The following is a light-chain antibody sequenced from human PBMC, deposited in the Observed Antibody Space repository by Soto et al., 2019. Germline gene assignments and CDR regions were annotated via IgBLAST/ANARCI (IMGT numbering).Light chain of an antibody. J-gene: IGKJ2*01. Sequence: EIVLTQSPATLSLSPGERATLSCRASQSVSSSLAWYQQKPGQAPRLLIYGASKRAPGIPVRSSASGSGTDFTLTISSLEPEDFAVYSCQHRTNWEYTFGQGTKLEIK. CDR2: GAS. V-gene: IGKV3-11*01. CDR1: QSVSSS. CDR3: QHRTNWEYT.